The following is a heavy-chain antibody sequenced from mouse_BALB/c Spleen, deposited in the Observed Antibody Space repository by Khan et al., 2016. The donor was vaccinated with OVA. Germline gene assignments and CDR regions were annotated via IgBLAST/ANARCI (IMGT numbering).Heavy chain of an antibody. CDR2: IWAGGGK. CDR3: ARDLYNTYEYFDN. V-gene: IGHV2-9*02. J-gene: IGHJ2*01. D-gene: IGHD2-5*01. Sequence: VKLLESGAGLVAPSQSLSITCTVSGFSLTSYGVHWVRQPPGKGLEWLGIIWAGGGKNYNSALMSRLSISTDNAKIQDFLTSISVHTDDNGMYSGARDLYNTYEYFDNWGQGTTLTVSS. CDR1: GFSLTSYG.